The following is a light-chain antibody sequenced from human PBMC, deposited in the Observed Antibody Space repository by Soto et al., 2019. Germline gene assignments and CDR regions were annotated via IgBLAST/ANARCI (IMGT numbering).Light chain of an antibody. CDR2: GAS. J-gene: IGKJ4*01. Sequence: EIVMTQSPDTLSVSPGERATLSCRASQSVSGNLAWYQQKSGQTPRLLIYGASTRATDIPVRFSGSGSGTEFTLTISSLQSEDFAVYYCQQYDNCPLTFGGGTKVEIK. CDR1: QSVSGN. V-gene: IGKV3-15*01. CDR3: QQYDNCPLT.